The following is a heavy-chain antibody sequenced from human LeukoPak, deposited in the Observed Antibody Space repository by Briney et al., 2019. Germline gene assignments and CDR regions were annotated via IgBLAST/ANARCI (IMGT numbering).Heavy chain of an antibody. D-gene: IGHD3-22*01. V-gene: IGHV4-59*01. CDR2: IYYSGST. CDR1: GGCISSYY. J-gene: IGHJ3*02. CDR3: ARSLGGYYDSSGYYTPAFDI. Sequence: KSSETLSLTCTVSGGCISSYYWSWIRQPSGKGLEWIGYIYYSGSTNYNPSLKSRVTISVDTSKNQFSLKLSSVTAADTAVYYCARSLGGYYDSSGYYTPAFDIWGQGTMVTVSS.